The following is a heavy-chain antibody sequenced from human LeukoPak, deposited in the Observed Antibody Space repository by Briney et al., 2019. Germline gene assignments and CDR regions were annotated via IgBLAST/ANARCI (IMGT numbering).Heavy chain of an antibody. CDR2: IWYDGSDK. CDR3: ARGRVVIPEGPDY. J-gene: IGHJ4*02. Sequence: PGSPLRLSCASSGFTFSSYSMHLRRPAPSKRLELVALIWYDGSDKYSAVSVQVTFTISRDNSKNTLHLQMISLRDKDTAVYYCARGRVVIPEGPDYWGQGTLVTVSS. CDR1: GFTFSSYS. V-gene: IGHV3-33*08. D-gene: IGHD3-10*01.